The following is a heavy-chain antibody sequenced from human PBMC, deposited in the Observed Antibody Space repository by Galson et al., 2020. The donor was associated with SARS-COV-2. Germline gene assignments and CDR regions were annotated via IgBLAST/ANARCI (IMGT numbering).Heavy chain of an antibody. CDR3: ARGGYSSSWWLAPSDC. Sequence: GGSLRLSCAASGFTFSSYWMSWVRQAPGKGLEWVANIKEDGSDTYYVDSVKGRFTISRDNAKNALSLEMNSLRAGDTAVYYCARGGYSSSWWLAPSDCWCQGTLVTVSS. CDR1: GFTFSSYW. V-gene: IGHV3-7*01. D-gene: IGHD6-13*01. J-gene: IGHJ4*02. CDR2: IKEDGSDT.